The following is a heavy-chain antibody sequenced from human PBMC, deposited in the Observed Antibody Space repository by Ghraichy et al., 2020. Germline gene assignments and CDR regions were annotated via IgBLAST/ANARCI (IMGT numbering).Heavy chain of an antibody. Sequence: GGSLRLSCAASGFTFSSYAMSWVRQAPGKGLEWVSAISASGESTFYADSVKGRFTTSRDNSKNTLYLQMNSMRAEDTAVYYCAKNMIIVVITRGAFDIWAKGQWSPS. J-gene: IGHJ3*02. CDR2: ISASGEST. CDR3: AKNMIIVVITRGAFDI. V-gene: IGHV3-23*01. D-gene: IGHD3-22*01. CDR1: GFTFSSYA.